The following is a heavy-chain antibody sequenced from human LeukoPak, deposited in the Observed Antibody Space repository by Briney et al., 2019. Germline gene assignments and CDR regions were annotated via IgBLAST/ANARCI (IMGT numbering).Heavy chain of an antibody. CDR3: ASNRGYSYNWFDP. V-gene: IGHV4-39*07. D-gene: IGHD5-18*01. Sequence: SETLSLTCTVSGGSISSSSYYWGWIRQPPGKGLEWIGSIYYSGSTYYNPSLKSRVTISVDTSKNQFSLRLSSVTAADTAVYYCASNRGYSYNWFDPWGQGTLVTVSS. CDR2: IYYSGST. J-gene: IGHJ5*02. CDR1: GGSISSSSYY.